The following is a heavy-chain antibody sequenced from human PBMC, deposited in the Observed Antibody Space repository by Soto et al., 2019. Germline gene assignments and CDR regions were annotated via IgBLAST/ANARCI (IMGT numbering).Heavy chain of an antibody. V-gene: IGHV4-4*02. CDR1: GGSISSSNW. CDR2: IYHSGST. CDR3: ARNYYDSGRGNWFDP. J-gene: IGHJ5*02. Sequence: PSETLSLTCAVSGGSISSSNWWSWVRQPPGKGLEWIGEIYHSGSTNYNPSLKSRVTISVDKSKNQFSLKLSSVTAADTAVYYCARNYYDSGRGNWFDPWGQGTLVTVSS. D-gene: IGHD3-10*01.